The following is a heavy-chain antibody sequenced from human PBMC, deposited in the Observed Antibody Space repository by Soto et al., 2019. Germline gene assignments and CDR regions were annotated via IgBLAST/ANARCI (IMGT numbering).Heavy chain of an antibody. D-gene: IGHD2-2*01. V-gene: IGHV1-18*01. CDR3: ARAGYCSSTSCYVAAIYYYGMDG. Sequence: ASVKVSCKASGYTFANYGFTWVRQAPGQGLEWMGWISTYNGNTNYAQKLQGRVSMTTDTSTSTAYMELRSLRSDDTAVYYCARAGYCSSTSCYVAAIYYYGMDGWGQGTTVTVSS. J-gene: IGHJ6*02. CDR2: ISTYNGNT. CDR1: GYTFANYG.